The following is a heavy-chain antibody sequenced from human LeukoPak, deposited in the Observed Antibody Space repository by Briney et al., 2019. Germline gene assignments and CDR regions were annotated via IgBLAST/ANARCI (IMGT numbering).Heavy chain of an antibody. V-gene: IGHV4-59*08. J-gene: IGHJ4*02. CDR2: IYYSGST. CDR1: GGSISGYY. D-gene: IGHD3-16*01. CDR3: ARHGGREDFDY. Sequence: SEALSLTCTVSGGSISGYYWSWIRQPPGKGPELIGYIYYSGSTNYNSSLRSRVTISVDTSKNQFALTLSSVTAADTAVYCCARHGGREDFDYWGQGTLVTVSS.